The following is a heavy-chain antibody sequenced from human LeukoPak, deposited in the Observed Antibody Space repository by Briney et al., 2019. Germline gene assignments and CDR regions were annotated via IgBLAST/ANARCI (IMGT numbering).Heavy chain of an antibody. D-gene: IGHD2-15*01. CDR3: AREGGTGGYFDY. Sequence: GGSLRLSCEASGFIFSNYWMNWVRQAPGKGLEWVSYISSSGSTIYYADSVKGRFTISRDNAKNSLYLQMNSLRAEDTAVYYCAREGGTGGYFDYWGQGTLVTVSS. CDR1: GFIFSNYW. J-gene: IGHJ4*02. CDR2: ISSSGSTI. V-gene: IGHV3-48*03.